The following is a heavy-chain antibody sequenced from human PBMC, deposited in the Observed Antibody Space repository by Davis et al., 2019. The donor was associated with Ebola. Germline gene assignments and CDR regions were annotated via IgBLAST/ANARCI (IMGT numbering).Heavy chain of an antibody. V-gene: IGHV3-23*01. CDR2: IRPGGDIT. CDR3: VSGAAGHTGLY. CDR1: GFTFNTYA. D-gene: IGHD6-25*01. Sequence: GESLKISCAASGFTFNTYAMSWVRQAPGKGLEWVSSIRPGGDITYYGDSVKGRFTISRDNSKDTVFLQMNSLRAEDTAVYFCVSGAAGHTGLYWGQGTLVTVSS. J-gene: IGHJ4*02.